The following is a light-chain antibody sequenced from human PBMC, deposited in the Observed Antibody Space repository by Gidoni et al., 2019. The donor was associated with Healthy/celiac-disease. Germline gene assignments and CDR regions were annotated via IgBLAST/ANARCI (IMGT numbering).Light chain of an antibody. CDR3: SSYASSSIRV. CDR1: SSDVGTYNH. Sequence: QSALTQPTSVSGSPGQSITISCTGTSSDVGTYNHVSWYQQHPGKAPKLMIYEVSYRPSGVSNRFSGSKSGNTASLTISGLQAEDEADYYCSSYASSSIRVFGTGTKVTVL. J-gene: IGLJ1*01. V-gene: IGLV2-14*01. CDR2: EVS.